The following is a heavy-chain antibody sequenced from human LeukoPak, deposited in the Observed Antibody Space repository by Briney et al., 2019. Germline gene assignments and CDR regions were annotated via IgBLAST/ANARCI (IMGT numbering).Heavy chain of an antibody. Sequence: GASVKVSCKASGGTFSSYAISWVRQAPGQGLEWMGGIIPIFGTANYAQKFQGRVTITADESTSTAYMELSSLRSEDTAVYYCARDRTVTTFGLKYELGYWGQGTLVTVSS. J-gene: IGHJ4*02. CDR1: GGTFSSYA. V-gene: IGHV1-69*13. D-gene: IGHD4-17*01. CDR2: IIPIFGTA. CDR3: ARDRTVTTFGLKYELGY.